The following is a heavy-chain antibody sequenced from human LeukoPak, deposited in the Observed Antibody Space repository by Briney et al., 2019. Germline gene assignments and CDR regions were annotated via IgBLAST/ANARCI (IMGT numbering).Heavy chain of an antibody. D-gene: IGHD5-12*01. J-gene: IGHJ4*02. CDR3: AGAYSAYDPFDY. Sequence: GGTLRLSCAASGFTFSSYGMSWVRQAPGKGPEWVSAISGSGGSTYYADSVKGRFTISRDNAKNTVHLQMNSLRVEDTAIYFCAGAYSAYDPFDYWGQGILVTVSS. CDR2: ISGSGGST. V-gene: IGHV3-23*01. CDR1: GFTFSSYG.